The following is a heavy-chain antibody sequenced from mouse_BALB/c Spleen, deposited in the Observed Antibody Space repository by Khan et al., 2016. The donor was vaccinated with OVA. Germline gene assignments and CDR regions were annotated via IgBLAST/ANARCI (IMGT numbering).Heavy chain of an antibody. CDR1: GYTFTTYW. Sequence: QVQLQQSGAELAKPGASVKMSCKASGYTFTTYWMHWVKQRPGQGLDWIGYINPSTGYTEYNQKFKDKATLTADKSSSTAYMQLNSLTSEDSAVYYWARRGVYGSFAYWGQGTLVTVSA. D-gene: IGHD1-1*02. V-gene: IGHV1-7*01. CDR2: INPSTGYT. J-gene: IGHJ3*01. CDR3: ARRGVYGSFAY.